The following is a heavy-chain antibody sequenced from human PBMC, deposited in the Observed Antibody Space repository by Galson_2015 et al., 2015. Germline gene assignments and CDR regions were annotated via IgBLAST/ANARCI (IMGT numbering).Heavy chain of an antibody. Sequence: SLRLGCRVSGITFSSYCINWVRPAAGKGLEWVSYISSSSSTIYYADSVKVTFTISRDNAKNSLYLHMNSLRDEDTAVYYCARYTRRGVVNRKGIDYWGQGTLVTVSS. J-gene: IGHJ4*02. V-gene: IGHV3-48*02. CDR3: ARYTRRGVVNRKGIDY. CDR2: ISSSSSTI. CDR1: GITFSSYC. D-gene: IGHD1-14*01.